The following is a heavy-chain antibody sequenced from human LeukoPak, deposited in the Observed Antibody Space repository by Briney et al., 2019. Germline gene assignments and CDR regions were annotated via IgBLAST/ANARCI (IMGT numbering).Heavy chain of an antibody. V-gene: IGHV1-24*01. CDR1: GYTLTELS. Sequence: ASVKVSCKVSGYTLTELSMHWVRQAPGKGLEWMGGFDPEDGETIYAQKFQGRVTMTEDTSTDTDYMELSSLRSEDTAVYYCATVGCSGGSCYGGAVGRAYYFDYWGQGTLVTVSS. J-gene: IGHJ4*02. CDR3: ATVGCSGGSCYGGAVGRAYYFDY. CDR2: FDPEDGET. D-gene: IGHD2-15*01.